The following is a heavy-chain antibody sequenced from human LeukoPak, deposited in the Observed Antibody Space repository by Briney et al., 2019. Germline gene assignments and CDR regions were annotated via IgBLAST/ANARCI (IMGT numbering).Heavy chain of an antibody. D-gene: IGHD6-13*01. V-gene: IGHV4-59*01. Sequence: PSETLSLTCTVSSGSIRSYYWSWVRQPPGKGLEWIGYIYYSGGTNYNPSLKSRVTISVDTSKDQVSLRLRSVTAADTAVYYCASTPGVAAAGTLWWFDPWGQGTLVTVSS. CDR2: IYYSGGT. CDR3: ASTPGVAAAGTLWWFDP. J-gene: IGHJ5*02. CDR1: SGSIRSYY.